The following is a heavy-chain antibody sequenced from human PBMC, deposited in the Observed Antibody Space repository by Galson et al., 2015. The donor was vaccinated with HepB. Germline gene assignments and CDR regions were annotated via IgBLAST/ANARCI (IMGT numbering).Heavy chain of an antibody. D-gene: IGHD3-3*01. CDR1: GFTFSSYW. CDR3: ARESRFLEWLPGDY. V-gene: IGHV3-74*01. CDR2: INSDGSST. J-gene: IGHJ4*02. Sequence: SLRLSCAASGFTFSSYWMHWVRQAPGKGLVWVSRINSDGSSTSYADSVKGRFTISRDNAKNTLYPQMNSLRAEDTAVYYCARESRFLEWLPGDYWGQGTLVTVSS.